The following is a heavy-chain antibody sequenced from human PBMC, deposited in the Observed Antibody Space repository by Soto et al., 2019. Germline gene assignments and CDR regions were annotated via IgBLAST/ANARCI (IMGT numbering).Heavy chain of an antibody. CDR3: AREGRWLQPPDY. CDR1: GFTFSGFG. CDR2: ISYDGTKT. J-gene: IGHJ4*02. V-gene: IGHV3-30*03. Sequence: VQLVESGGGVVQPGRSLRLSCAPSGFTFSGFGMFWVRQAPGKGLEWVSFISYDGTKTYYADSVKGRFTISRDNPKSTLFLQMDSLRVDATAVYYCAREGRWLQPPDYWGQGTLVTVSS. D-gene: IGHD5-12*01.